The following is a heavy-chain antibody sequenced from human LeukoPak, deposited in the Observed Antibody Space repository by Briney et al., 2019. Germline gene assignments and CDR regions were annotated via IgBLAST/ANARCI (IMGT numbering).Heavy chain of an antibody. CDR3: ARFFPARRSGYGSGSRYPRNEAFDI. V-gene: IGHV4-34*01. Sequence: PSETLSLTCAVYGGSFSGYYWSWIRQPPGKGLEWIGEINHSGSTNYNPSLKSRVTISVDTSKNQFSLKLSSVTAADTAVYYCARFFPARRSGYGSGSRYPRNEAFDIWGQGTMVTVSS. J-gene: IGHJ3*02. D-gene: IGHD6-19*01. CDR1: GGSFSGYY. CDR2: INHSGST.